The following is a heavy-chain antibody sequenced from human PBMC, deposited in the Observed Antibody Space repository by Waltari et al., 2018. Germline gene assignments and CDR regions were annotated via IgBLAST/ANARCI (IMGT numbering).Heavy chain of an antibody. CDR3: ARGGGGDWEWFDP. CDR2: IDYTGST. D-gene: IGHD2-21*02. J-gene: IGHJ5*02. Sequence: QVQLQESGPSLLKPSETLSLICTVSVGSISGFYWSWVRQPPGKGLDWIGYIDYTGSTNFNPPLKSRVTMSVDTSKNQFSLKLSSVTAADTAFYYFARGGGGDWEWFDPWGQGTLVTVSS. CDR1: VGSISGFY. V-gene: IGHV4-59*01.